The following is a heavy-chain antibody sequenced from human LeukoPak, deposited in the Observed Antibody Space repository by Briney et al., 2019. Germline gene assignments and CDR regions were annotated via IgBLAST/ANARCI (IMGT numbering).Heavy chain of an antibody. Sequence: GGSLRLSCAASGFTFSSYSMNWVRQAPGKGLEWVSYISSSSSTIYYADSVKGRFTISRDNAKNSLYLQMNSLRAEDTAVYYCASGGLLAFDPWGQGTLVTVSS. J-gene: IGHJ5*02. CDR1: GFTFSSYS. V-gene: IGHV3-48*04. CDR3: ASGGLLAFDP. CDR2: ISSSSSTI.